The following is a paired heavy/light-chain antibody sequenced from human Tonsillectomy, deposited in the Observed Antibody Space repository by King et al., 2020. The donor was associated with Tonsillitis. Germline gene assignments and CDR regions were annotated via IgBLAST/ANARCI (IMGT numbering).Light chain of an antibody. Sequence: DIQMTQSPSSLSASVGDRVTITCQASQDISNYLNWYQQKPGKAPKLLIYDASNLETGVPPRFSGSGSGTDFTFTISRLQPEDIATYYCQQYDNLFTFGPGTKVDIK. V-gene: IGKV1-33*01. CDR1: QDISNY. CDR2: DAS. J-gene: IGKJ3*01. CDR3: QQYDNLFT.
Heavy chain of an antibody. V-gene: IGHV3-30-3*01. Sequence: QVHLVESGGGVVQPGRSLRLSCAASGFTFSSYTMHWVRQAPGKGLEWVTVISYDGDKKYYADSVKGRFTISRDNSKNTLYLQMNSLRTEDTAVYYCVRDRIFGVVVSGGYFDFWGQGTLVSVSS. J-gene: IGHJ4*02. CDR3: VRDRIFGVVVSGGYFDF. D-gene: IGHD3-3*01. CDR2: ISYDGDKK. CDR1: GFTFSSYT.